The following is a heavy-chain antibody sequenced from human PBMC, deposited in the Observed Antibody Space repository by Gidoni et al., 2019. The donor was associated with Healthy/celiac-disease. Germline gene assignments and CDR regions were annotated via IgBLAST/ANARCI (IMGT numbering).Heavy chain of an antibody. CDR2: IYTSGST. V-gene: IGHV4-61*02. CDR3: ARDLRYSSSWYNWFDP. D-gene: IGHD6-13*01. J-gene: IGHJ5*02. CDR1: CGSISSVSYY. Sequence: QVQLQESGPGLVTPSHTLSLTCTVSCGSISSVSYYWSWIRQPAGKGLEWIGRIYTSGSTNYNPSIKSRVTISVDTSKNQFSLKLSSVTAADTAVYYCARDLRYSSSWYNWFDPWGQGTLVTVSS.